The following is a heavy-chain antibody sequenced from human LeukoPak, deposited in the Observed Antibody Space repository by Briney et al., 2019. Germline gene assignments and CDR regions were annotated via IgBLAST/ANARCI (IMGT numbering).Heavy chain of an antibody. J-gene: IGHJ4*02. CDR1: GFTVSSNY. V-gene: IGHV3-66*01. CDR3: ARGIGDRIFDY. CDR2: IYSGGST. Sequence: GGSLRLSCAASGFTVSSNYMSWVRQAPGKGVEGVSVIYSGGSTYYADSVKGRFTISRDNSKNTLYLQMNSLRAEDTAVYYCARGIGDRIFDYWGQGTLVTVSS. D-gene: IGHD2-15*01.